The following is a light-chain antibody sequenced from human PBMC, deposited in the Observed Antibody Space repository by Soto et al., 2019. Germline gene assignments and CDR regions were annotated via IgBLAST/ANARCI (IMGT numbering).Light chain of an antibody. V-gene: IGLV2-14*03. CDR3: RSYETDTVL. Sequence: QSALTQPASVSGSPGQSITIYCSGAYTYVSWYQQHPGKAPRIMIYDVSNRPSGVSSRFSGSKSGNTASLTISGLQADDEAVYFCRSYETDTVLFGGGTKLTVL. CDR1: AYTY. CDR2: DVS. J-gene: IGLJ2*01.